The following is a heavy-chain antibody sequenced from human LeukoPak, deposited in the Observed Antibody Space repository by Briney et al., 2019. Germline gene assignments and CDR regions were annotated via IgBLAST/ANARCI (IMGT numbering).Heavy chain of an antibody. CDR1: GGTFSSYA. Sequence: AASVKVSCKASGGTFSSYAISWVRQAPGQGLERMGWISAYNGNTNYVQKFQGRVTMTTDTSTSTAYMELRSLRSDDTAVYYCARDLGMVRGVITVWGQGTLVTVSS. D-gene: IGHD3-10*01. CDR2: ISAYNGNT. J-gene: IGHJ4*02. V-gene: IGHV1-18*01. CDR3: ARDLGMVRGVITV.